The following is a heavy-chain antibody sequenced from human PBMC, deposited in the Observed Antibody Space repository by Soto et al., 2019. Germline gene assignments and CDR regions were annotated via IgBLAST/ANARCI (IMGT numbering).Heavy chain of an antibody. CDR3: ARDSAGYGDAFHI. CDR2: IYYSGST. CDR1: GRSISSYY. D-gene: IGHD5-12*01. J-gene: IGHJ3*02. Sequence: NPSDPLSLTYTFSGRSISSYYWSWIRQPPGKGLEWIGYIYYSGSTNYNPSLKSRVTISVDTSKNQFSLKLSSVTAADTAVYYCARDSAGYGDAFHIWGQGTMVT. V-gene: IGHV4-59*01.